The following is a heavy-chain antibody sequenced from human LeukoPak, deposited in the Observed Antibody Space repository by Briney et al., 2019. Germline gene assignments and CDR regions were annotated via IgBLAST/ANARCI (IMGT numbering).Heavy chain of an antibody. J-gene: IGHJ4*02. Sequence: SETLSLTCTVSGGSISSYYWSWIRQPPGKGLEWIGYIYYSGSTNYNPSLKSRVTISVDTSKNQFSLKLSSVTAADTAVYYCATHGSVLGSSWSHFDYWGQGTLVTVSS. CDR1: GGSISSYY. D-gene: IGHD6-13*01. V-gene: IGHV4-59*01. CDR3: ATHGSVLGSSWSHFDY. CDR2: IYYSGST.